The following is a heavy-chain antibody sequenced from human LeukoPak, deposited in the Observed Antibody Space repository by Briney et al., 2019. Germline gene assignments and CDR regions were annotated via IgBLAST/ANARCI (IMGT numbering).Heavy chain of an antibody. V-gene: IGHV4-59*08. CDR2: IYYSGT. CDR3: ARTQGWGTVRTGYYYGMDV. D-gene: IGHD4-11*01. Sequence: PSDTLSLTCSVSGGSIISYYWSWIRQPPGKGLEWIGYIYYSGTYYNPSLKSRVTISLDTSKNQFSLNLRFVTAADTAVYFCARTQGWGTVRTGYYYGMDVWGQGTTVTVSS. CDR1: GGSIISYY. J-gene: IGHJ6*02.